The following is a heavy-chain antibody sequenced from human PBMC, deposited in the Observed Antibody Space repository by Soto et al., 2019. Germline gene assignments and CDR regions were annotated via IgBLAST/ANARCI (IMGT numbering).Heavy chain of an antibody. J-gene: IGHJ6*02. D-gene: IGHD3-3*01. CDR2: ISYDGSNK. Sequence: GGSLRLSSAASGFTFSSYAMHWVRQAPGKGLEWVAVISYDGSNKYYADSVKGRFTISRDNSKNTLYLQMNSLRAEDTAVYYCARELFWLRFLEWLFNYYYGMDVWGQGTTVTVYS. V-gene: IGHV3-30-3*01. CDR3: ARELFWLRFLEWLFNYYYGMDV. CDR1: GFTFSSYA.